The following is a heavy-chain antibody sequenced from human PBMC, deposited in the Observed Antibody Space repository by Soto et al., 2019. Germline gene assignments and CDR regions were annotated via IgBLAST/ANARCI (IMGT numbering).Heavy chain of an antibody. D-gene: IGHD3-10*01. CDR2: TIPIFDTP. Sequence: QMQLVQSGAEVKKPGSSVRVSCKASGGIFGNFGISWVRQAPGQGLEWMGGTIPIFDTPHYAEKFRDRVTISSDATSTAYLELTSLTSEDTATYYCARDREDGSGTKYNWFDSWGQGILVTVSS. CDR3: ARDREDGSGTKYNWFDS. V-gene: IGHV1-69*01. CDR1: GGIFGNFG. J-gene: IGHJ5*01.